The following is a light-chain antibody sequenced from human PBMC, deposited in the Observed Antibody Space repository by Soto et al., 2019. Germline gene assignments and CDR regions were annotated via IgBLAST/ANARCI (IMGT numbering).Light chain of an antibody. V-gene: IGLV2-23*01. Sequence: QSALTQPASVSGSPGQSITISCTGTSSDVGSYNLVSWYQQHPDKAPKLMIYEGSKRPSGVSNRFSGSKSGNTASLTISGLQAEDEADYYCCSYAGSSTLVVFGGGTKVTVL. CDR3: CSYAGSSTLVV. CDR1: SSDVGSYNL. CDR2: EGS. J-gene: IGLJ2*01.